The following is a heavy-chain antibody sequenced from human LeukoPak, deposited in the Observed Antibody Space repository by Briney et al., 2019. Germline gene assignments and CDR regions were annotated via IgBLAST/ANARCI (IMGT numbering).Heavy chain of an antibody. CDR1: GGSFSGYY. J-gene: IGHJ4*02. CDR2: INHSGST. V-gene: IGHV4-34*01. Sequence: SETLSLTCAVYGGSFSGYYWSWIRQPPGKGLEWNGEINHSGSTNYNPSLKSRVTISVDTSKNQFSLKLSSVTAADTAVYYCARVHRGVPAALCITMVRGVIDYWGQRTLVTVSS. D-gene: IGHD3-10*01. CDR3: ARVHRGVPAALCITMVRGVIDY.